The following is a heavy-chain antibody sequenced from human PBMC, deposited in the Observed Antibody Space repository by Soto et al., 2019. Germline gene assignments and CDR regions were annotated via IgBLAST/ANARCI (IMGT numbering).Heavy chain of an antibody. CDR1: GFTFSSYG. Sequence: QVQLVESGGGVVQPGRSLRLSCAASGFTFSSYGMHWVRQAPGKGLEWVAVIWYDGSNKYYADSVKGRFTISRDNSKNTLYLQMNSLRAEDTAVYYCAIPTGIAAAGSAGSPYYYYGMDVWGQGTTVTVSS. CDR2: IWYDGSNK. CDR3: AIPTGIAAAGSAGSPYYYYGMDV. D-gene: IGHD6-13*01. J-gene: IGHJ6*02. V-gene: IGHV3-33*01.